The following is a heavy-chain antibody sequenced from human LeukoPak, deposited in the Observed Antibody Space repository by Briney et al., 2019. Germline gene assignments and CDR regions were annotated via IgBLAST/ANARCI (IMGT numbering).Heavy chain of an antibody. V-gene: IGHV4-59*12. CDR3: AREVDAAAAYNWFDP. CDR1: GGSISSYY. CDR2: IYYSGST. Sequence: SETLSLTCTVSGGSISSYYWSWIRQPPGKGLEWIGYIYYSGSTNYNPSLKSRVTISVDTSKNQFSLKLSSVTAADTAVYYCAREVDAAAAYNWFDPWGQGTLVTVSS. J-gene: IGHJ5*02. D-gene: IGHD2-2*01.